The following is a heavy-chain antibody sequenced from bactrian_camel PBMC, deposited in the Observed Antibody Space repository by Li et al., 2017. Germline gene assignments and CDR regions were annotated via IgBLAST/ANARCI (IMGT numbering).Heavy chain of an antibody. D-gene: IGHD5*01. Sequence: VQLVESGGGLVQPGGSLRLSCAASGFTFNTYAMSWVRQAPGKGLEWVSSISTDGIISYADSVKGRFTISRDNTKNTVHLQMNSLQSEDTALYYCTTQGFDYWGQGTQVTVS. J-gene: IGHJ4*01. V-gene: IGHV3S42*01. CDR3: TTQGFDY. CDR2: ISTDGII. CDR1: GFTFNTYA.